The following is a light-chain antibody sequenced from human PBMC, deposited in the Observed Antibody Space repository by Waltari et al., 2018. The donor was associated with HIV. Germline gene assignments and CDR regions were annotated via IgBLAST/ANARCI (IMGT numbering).Light chain of an antibody. V-gene: IGLV2-14*01. Sequence: QSALTQPASVSGSPGQSITISSTGHFGGYNHFSWYQQYPGKAPKLMIYEVNNRPSGVSNRFSGSKSGNTASLTISGLQTEDEADYYCNSYTGAFGTGTKVTVL. J-gene: IGLJ1*01. CDR2: EVN. CDR3: NSYTGA. CDR1: HFGGYNH.